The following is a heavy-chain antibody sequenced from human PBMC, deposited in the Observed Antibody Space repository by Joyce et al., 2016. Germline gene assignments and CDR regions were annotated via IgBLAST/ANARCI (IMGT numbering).Heavy chain of an antibody. D-gene: IGHD1-26*01. V-gene: IGHV1-58*01. CDR2: IAFGRGNT. CDR1: GFIFNSAA. Sequence: QLVQSGPEVRKPATSVKVSCKPSGFIFNSAAVHWVRQAPGQRLEWIGWIAFGRGNTKYAKNFQQRVTFIRDVSTSTAYMELTSLRSEDTAVYYCATDRVGALSPWGPGTLVTVSS. CDR3: ATDRVGALSP. J-gene: IGHJ4*02.